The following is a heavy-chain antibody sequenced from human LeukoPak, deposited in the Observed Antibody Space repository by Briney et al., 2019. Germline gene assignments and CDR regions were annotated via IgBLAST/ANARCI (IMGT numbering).Heavy chain of an antibody. CDR2: IYYSGST. CDR3: ARGLYYDFWSDPPSHWSDP. V-gene: IGHV4-31*03. J-gene: IGHJ5*02. Sequence: PSETLSLTCSVSGGSISSSTYYWGWIRQHPGKGLEWIGYIYYSGSTYYNPSLKSRVTISVDTSKNQFSLKLSSVTAADTAAYYCARGLYYDFWSDPPSHWSDPWGQGTLVTVSS. CDR1: GGSISSSTYY. D-gene: IGHD3-3*01.